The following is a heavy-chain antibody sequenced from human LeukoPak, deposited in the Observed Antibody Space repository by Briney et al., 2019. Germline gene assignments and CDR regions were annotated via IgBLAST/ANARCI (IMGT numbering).Heavy chain of an antibody. Sequence: SETLSLTCTVSGGSISSGGYYWSWIRRHPGKGLEWIGYIYYSGSTYYNPSLKSRVTISVDTSKNQFSLKLSSVTAADTAVYYCARGSYSYYFDYWGQGTLVTVSS. CDR3: ARGSYSYYFDY. CDR2: IYYSGST. CDR1: GGSISSGGYY. V-gene: IGHV4-31*03. J-gene: IGHJ4*02. D-gene: IGHD5-12*01.